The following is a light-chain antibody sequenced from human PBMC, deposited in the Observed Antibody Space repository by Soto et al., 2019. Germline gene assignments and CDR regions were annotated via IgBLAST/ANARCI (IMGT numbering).Light chain of an antibody. CDR2: GAY. Sequence: EILMTQSPATLSVSPGETATLSCRASQSVSTKLAWYQQKPGQAPRLLINGAYTRATGVPARFSGWGSGTEFTPTISSLQSEDFAVYYCQQYHNWPPITCGQGTRLEIK. CDR3: QQYHNWPPIT. V-gene: IGKV3-15*01. J-gene: IGKJ5*01. CDR1: QSVSTK.